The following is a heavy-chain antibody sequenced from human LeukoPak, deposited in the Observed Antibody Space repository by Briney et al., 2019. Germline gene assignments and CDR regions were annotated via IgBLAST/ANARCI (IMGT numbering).Heavy chain of an antibody. D-gene: IGHD4-17*01. V-gene: IGHV3-33*01. Sequence: PGRSLRLSCAASGFTFSSYGMHWVRQAPGKGLEWVAVIWYDGSNKYYADSVKGRFTISRDNSKNTLYLQMNSLRAEDTAVYYCARDKFPTVTTGWFDPWGQGTLVTVSS. CDR3: ARDKFPTVTTGWFDP. CDR2: IWYDGSNK. J-gene: IGHJ5*02. CDR1: GFTFSSYG.